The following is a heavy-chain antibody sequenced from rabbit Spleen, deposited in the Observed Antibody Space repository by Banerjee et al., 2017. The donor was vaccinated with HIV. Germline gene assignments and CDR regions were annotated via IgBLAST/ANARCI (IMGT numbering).Heavy chain of an antibody. CDR1: GFSVSSSYW. CDR3: ARSINSGVYGDL. Sequence: GESGGGLVKPEGSLTLTCTASGFSVSSSYWICWVREAPGKGLEWIACIYAGIAGNSYYASWAKGRFTISKTSSTSVTLQMTSLTAADTATYFCARSINSGVYGDLLGPGTLVTVS. J-gene: IGHJ4*01. V-gene: IGHV1S45*01. D-gene: IGHD1-1*01. CDR2: IYAGIAGNS.